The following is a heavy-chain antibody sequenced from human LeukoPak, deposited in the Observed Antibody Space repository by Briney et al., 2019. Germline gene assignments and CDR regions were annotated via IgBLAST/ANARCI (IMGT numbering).Heavy chain of an antibody. CDR3: ARFDDSGCGDY. V-gene: IGHV4-39*07. CDR2: IYHSGST. Sequence: SQTLSLTCTVSGGSISSGSYYWGWIRQPPGKGLEWIGSIYHSGSTYYNPSLKSRVTTSVDTSKNQFSLKLSSVTAADTAVYYCARFDDSGCGDYWGQGTLVTVSS. J-gene: IGHJ4*02. CDR1: GGSISSGSYY. D-gene: IGHD5-12*01.